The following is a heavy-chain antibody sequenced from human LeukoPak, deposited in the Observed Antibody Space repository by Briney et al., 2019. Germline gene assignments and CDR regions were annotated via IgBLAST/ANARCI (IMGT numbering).Heavy chain of an antibody. J-gene: IGHJ4*02. Sequence: PGGSLRLSCAASGFTVSSNYMSWVRQAPGKGLEWVSVIYSGGSTYYADSVKGRFTISRDNSKNTLYLQMNSLRAEDTAVYYCARGGIAAAGYIDYWGQGTLVTVSS. CDR2: IYSGGST. CDR1: GFTVSSNY. D-gene: IGHD6-13*01. CDR3: ARGGIAAAGYIDY. V-gene: IGHV3-53*01.